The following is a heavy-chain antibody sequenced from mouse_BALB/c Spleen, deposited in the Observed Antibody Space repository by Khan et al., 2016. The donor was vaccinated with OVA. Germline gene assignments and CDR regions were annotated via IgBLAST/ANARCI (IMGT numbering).Heavy chain of an antibody. J-gene: IGHJ2*02. CDR1: GFTFSGFG. CDR2: ISRGSNSI. V-gene: IGHV5-17*02. CDR3: ARTGDDYCDY. Sequence: EVELVESGGGLVQTGGSRKLSCAASGFTFSGFGMHWVRQAPEKGLEWVAYISRGSNSIYYADTVKGRFPISSDNPKKTLLLQMTSLSSDDKAIYYCARTGDDYCDYWGQGTSLTVSS. D-gene: IGHD2-13*01.